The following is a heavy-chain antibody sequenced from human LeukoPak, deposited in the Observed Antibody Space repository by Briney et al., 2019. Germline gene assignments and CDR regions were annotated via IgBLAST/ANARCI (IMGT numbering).Heavy chain of an antibody. J-gene: IGHJ4*02. D-gene: IGHD1-26*01. Sequence: ASVRVSCKTSGYTFSSYGISWVRQAPGQGLEWMGWISGHSGNTNYAQKFQGRVTVTTDTSTTTAYMELRSLRFDDTAIYYCARDWEIGLFGYFDYWGQGTLVTVSS. CDR3: ARDWEIGLFGYFDY. V-gene: IGHV1-18*01. CDR1: GYTFSSYG. CDR2: ISGHSGNT.